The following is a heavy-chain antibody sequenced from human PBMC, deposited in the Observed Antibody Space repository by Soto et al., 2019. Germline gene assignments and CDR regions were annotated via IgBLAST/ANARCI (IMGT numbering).Heavy chain of an antibody. CDR2: IIPIFGTA. CDR1: GGTFSSYA. V-gene: IGHV1-69*12. Sequence: QVQLVQSGAEVKKPGSSVKVSCKASGGTFSSYAISWVRQAPGQGLEWMGGIIPIFGTANYAQKFQGRVTXXAXEXXSTAYMELSSLRSEDTAVYYCARTVVDYYYYGMDVWGQGTTVTVSS. D-gene: IGHD2-15*01. CDR3: ARTVVDYYYYGMDV. J-gene: IGHJ6*02.